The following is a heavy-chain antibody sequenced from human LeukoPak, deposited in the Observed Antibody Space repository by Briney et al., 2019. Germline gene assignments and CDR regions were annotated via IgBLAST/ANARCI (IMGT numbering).Heavy chain of an antibody. J-gene: IGHJ5*02. V-gene: IGHV5-51*01. CDR3: ARSRADILTGYPSSWFDP. Sequence: GESLKISCKGSGYSFTSYWIGWVRQMPGKGPEWMGIIYPGDSDTRYSPSFQGQVTISADKSISTAYLQWSSLKASDTAMYYCARSRADILTGYPSSWFDPWGQGTLVTVST. CDR1: GYSFTSYW. D-gene: IGHD3-9*01. CDR2: IYPGDSDT.